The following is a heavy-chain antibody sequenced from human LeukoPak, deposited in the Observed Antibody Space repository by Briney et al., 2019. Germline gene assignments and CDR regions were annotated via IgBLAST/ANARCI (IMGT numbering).Heavy chain of an antibody. D-gene: IGHD2-15*01. Sequence: PGRSLRLSCAASGFSFSIYGMCWVRQAPGKGPEWVALIWYDGGNKYYADSVKGRFTISRDNSKNILYLQMNSLRAEDTAVYYCVRIRVAVASNDAVDIWGQGTMVTVSS. CDR3: VRIRVAVASNDAVDI. CDR2: IWYDGGNK. J-gene: IGHJ3*02. CDR1: GFSFSIYG. V-gene: IGHV3-33*01.